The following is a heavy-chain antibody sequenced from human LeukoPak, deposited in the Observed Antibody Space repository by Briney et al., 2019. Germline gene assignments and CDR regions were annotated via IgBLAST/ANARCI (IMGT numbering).Heavy chain of an antibody. D-gene: IGHD6-13*01. CDR1: GFTFSDFY. Sequence: GGSLRLSCAASGFTFSDFYMTWIRQAPGKGLECLSYISPTGSDISYADSVKGRFTISRDNAKNSLYLQMSNLRAEDTALYYCARDYTYSSSWYGDYWGQGTLVTVSS. CDR3: ARDYTYSSSWYGDY. V-gene: IGHV3-11*04. CDR2: ISPTGSDI. J-gene: IGHJ4*02.